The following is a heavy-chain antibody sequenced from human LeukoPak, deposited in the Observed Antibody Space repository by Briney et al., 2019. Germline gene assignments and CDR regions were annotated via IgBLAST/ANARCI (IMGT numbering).Heavy chain of an antibody. CDR1: GGSISSYY. CDR3: ARDLGGQLASPFDY. V-gene: IGHV4-4*07. Sequence: PSETLSLTCTVSGGSISSYYWSWIRQPAGKGLEWIGRIYTSGNTNYNPSLKSRVTMSVDTSKNQFSLKLSSVTAADTAVYYCARDLGGQLASPFDYWGQGTLVTVSS. D-gene: IGHD6-6*01. CDR2: IYTSGNT. J-gene: IGHJ4*02.